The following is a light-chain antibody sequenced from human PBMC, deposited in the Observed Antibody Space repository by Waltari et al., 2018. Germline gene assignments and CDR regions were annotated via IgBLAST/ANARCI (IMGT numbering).Light chain of an antibody. CDR1: QSVDSTY. V-gene: IGKV3-20*01. Sequence: EIVMTQSPGTLSLSPGERVTLSCRASQSVDSTYLGWYQQKPGQAPRLLIYCTSSRATGVPDRFSGSGSGTDFTLTISRLEAEDFAVYYCQQYGGSTAMFGQGTKVEIK. CDR2: CTS. CDR3: QQYGGSTAM. J-gene: IGKJ1*01.